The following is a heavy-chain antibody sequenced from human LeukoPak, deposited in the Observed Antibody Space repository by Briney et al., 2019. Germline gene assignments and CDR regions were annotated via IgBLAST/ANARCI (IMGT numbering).Heavy chain of an antibody. J-gene: IGHJ6*03. V-gene: IGHV3-53*01. D-gene: IGHD3-16*01. Sequence: GGSLRLSCAVSGFNVSSNYMSWVRQAPGKGLECVSVIYSDGSIYYADSVKGRFTISRDNSKSTLFLEINSLRAEDTAVYYCARDARSGCLRPYYMDVWGKGTTVTVSS. CDR3: ARDARSGCLRPYYMDV. CDR1: GFNVSSNY. CDR2: IYSDGSI.